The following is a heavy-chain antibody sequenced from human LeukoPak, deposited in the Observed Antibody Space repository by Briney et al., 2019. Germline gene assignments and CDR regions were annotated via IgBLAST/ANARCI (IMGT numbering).Heavy chain of an antibody. CDR1: GYTFTGYY. CDR3: ARDLSRFGDDWFDP. Sequence: SVKVSCKASGYTFTGYYMHWVRQAPGQGLEWMGRINPNSGGTNYAQKFQDRVTMTRDTSISTAYMELSRLRSDDTAVYYCARDLSRFGDDWFDPWGQGTLVTVSS. D-gene: IGHD3-10*01. V-gene: IGHV1-2*06. J-gene: IGHJ5*02. CDR2: INPNSGGT.